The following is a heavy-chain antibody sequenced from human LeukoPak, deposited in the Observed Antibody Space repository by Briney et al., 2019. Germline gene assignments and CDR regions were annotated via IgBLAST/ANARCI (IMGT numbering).Heavy chain of an antibody. CDR3: AKRENDYGGDSLDN. D-gene: IGHD4-17*01. V-gene: IGHV3-21*01. CDR1: GFTFSTYS. J-gene: IGHJ4*02. Sequence: GGSLRLSCEVSGFTFSTYSMNWVRQAPGKGLEWVSSISSSGSYINYADSVKGRFTVSRDNSNNTVYLQMNSLRAEDTAVYFCAKRENDYGGDSLDNWGQGTLVTVSS. CDR2: ISSSGSYI.